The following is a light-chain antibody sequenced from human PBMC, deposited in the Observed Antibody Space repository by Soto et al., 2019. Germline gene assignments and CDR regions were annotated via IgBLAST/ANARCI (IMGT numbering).Light chain of an antibody. J-gene: IGLJ1*01. V-gene: IGLV2-14*03. CDR2: DVS. CDR1: SSDVGAYNF. Sequence: QSALTQPASVSGSRGQSITISCTGTSSDVGAYNFVSWYQQHPGKLPKLMIFDVSRRPSGVSDRFSGSKSGNTAPLTISVPHAEDEGDYYCSSYTGSSTHVFGSGTKLTVL. CDR3: SSYTGSSTHV.